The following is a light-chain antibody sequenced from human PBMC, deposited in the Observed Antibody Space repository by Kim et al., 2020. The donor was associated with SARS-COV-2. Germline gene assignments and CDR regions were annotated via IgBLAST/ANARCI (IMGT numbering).Light chain of an antibody. CDR1: TSNIGTNS. CDR2: SNN. J-gene: IGLJ2*01. CDR3: AAWDDSLNGVV. Sequence: GPRVTIACSGSTSNIGTNSINWYQHLPGTAPKLLIFSNNQRPSGVPDRFSGSKSGTSASLAISGLQSEDEADYYCAAWDDSLNGVVFGGGTQLTVL. V-gene: IGLV1-44*01.